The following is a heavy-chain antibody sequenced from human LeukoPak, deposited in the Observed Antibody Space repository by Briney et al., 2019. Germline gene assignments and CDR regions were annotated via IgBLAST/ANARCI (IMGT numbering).Heavy chain of an antibody. CDR2: ISYDGSNK. CDR3: ASLDIVVVTAIPEAAFDI. V-gene: IGHV3-30*04. J-gene: IGHJ3*02. D-gene: IGHD2-21*02. Sequence: GRSLRLSCAASGFTFSSYAMHWVRQAPGKGLEWVAVISYDGSNKYYADSVKGRFTISRDNSKNTLYLQMNSLRAEDTAVYYCASLDIVVVTAIPEAAFDIWGQGTMVTVSS. CDR1: GFTFSSYA.